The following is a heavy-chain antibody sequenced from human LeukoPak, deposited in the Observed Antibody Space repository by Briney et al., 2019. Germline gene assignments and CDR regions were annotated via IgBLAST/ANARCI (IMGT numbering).Heavy chain of an antibody. V-gene: IGHV3-23*01. D-gene: IGHD6-13*01. CDR2: ISGSGGST. J-gene: IGHJ4*02. CDR3: AKDPEQQLEEGYYFDY. CDR1: GFTFSSYA. Sequence: GGSLTLSCAASGFTFSSYAMSWVRQAPGKGLEWVSAISGSGGSTYYADSVKGRFTISRDNSKNTLYLQMNSLRAEDTAVYYCAKDPEQQLEEGYYFDYWGQGTLVTVSS.